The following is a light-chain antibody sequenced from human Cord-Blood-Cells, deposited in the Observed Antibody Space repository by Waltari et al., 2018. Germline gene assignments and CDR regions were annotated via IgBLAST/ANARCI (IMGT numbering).Light chain of an antibody. V-gene: IGKV1-39*01. CDR3: QQSYSTPPT. J-gene: IGKJ1*01. Sequence: DIQMTQSPSSPSASVEDRVTITCRASQSISSYLNWYQQKPGKAPKLLIYAASSLQSGVPSRFSGSGSGTDFTLTISSLQPEDFATYYCQQSYSTPPTFGQGTKVEIK. CDR2: AAS. CDR1: QSISSY.